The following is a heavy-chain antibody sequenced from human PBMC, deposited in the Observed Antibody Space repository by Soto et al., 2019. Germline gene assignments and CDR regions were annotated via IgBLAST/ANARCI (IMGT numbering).Heavy chain of an antibody. J-gene: IGHJ5*02. CDR3: ARGLPQPRRMTIVGVVLPEFDP. V-gene: IGHV1-69*13. D-gene: IGHD3-3*01. CDR1: GGTFSSYA. Sequence: SVKVSCTASGGTFSSYAISWVRQAPGQGLEWMGGIIPIFGTANYAQKFQGRVTITADESTSTAYMELSSLRSEDTAVYYCARGLPQPRRMTIVGVVLPEFDPWGQGTLVIVSS. CDR2: IIPIFGTA.